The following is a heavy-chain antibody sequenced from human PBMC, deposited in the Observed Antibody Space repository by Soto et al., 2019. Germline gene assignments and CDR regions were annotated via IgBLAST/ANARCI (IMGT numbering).Heavy chain of an antibody. Sequence: QVQLVESGGGVVQPGRSLRLSCAASGFTFSSYAMHWVRQAPGDGLEWVAVISYDGSNKYYADSVKGRFTISRDNSKNTLYLQMNSLRAEDTAVYYCARDLRYSSSSHYYYGRDVWGQGTTVTVSS. V-gene: IGHV3-30-3*01. CDR2: ISYDGSNK. CDR3: ARDLRYSSSSHYYYGRDV. D-gene: IGHD6-6*01. J-gene: IGHJ6*02. CDR1: GFTFSSYA.